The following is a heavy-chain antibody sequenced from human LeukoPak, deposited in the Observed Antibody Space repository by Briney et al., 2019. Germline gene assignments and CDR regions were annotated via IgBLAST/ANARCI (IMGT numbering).Heavy chain of an antibody. CDR1: GFTFSSYS. D-gene: IGHD2-2*01. CDR3: ARGLRLPAAMPCDAFDI. J-gene: IGHJ3*02. CDR2: ISSSSSYI. Sequence: PGGSLRLSCAASGFTFSSYSMNWVRQAPGKGLEWVSSISSSSSYIYYADSVKGRFTISRDNAKNSLYLQMNSLRAEDTAVYYCARGLRLPAAMPCDAFDIWGQGTMVTVSS. V-gene: IGHV3-21*01.